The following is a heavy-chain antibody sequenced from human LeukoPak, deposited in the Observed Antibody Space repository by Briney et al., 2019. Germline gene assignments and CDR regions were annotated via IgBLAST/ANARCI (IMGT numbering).Heavy chain of an antibody. D-gene: IGHD3-22*01. CDR1: GFTFSTSD. V-gene: IGHV3-23*01. J-gene: IGHJ4*02. Sequence: GGSLRLSCAASGFTFSTSDMSWVRQAPGKGLEWVSASSGSGRDAYYADSVKGRFTISRDNSKNTVYLQMNSLRAEDTAVYYCAKDALSQYDSTGSFDYWGQGTLVTVSS. CDR2: SSGSGRDA. CDR3: AKDALSQYDSTGSFDY.